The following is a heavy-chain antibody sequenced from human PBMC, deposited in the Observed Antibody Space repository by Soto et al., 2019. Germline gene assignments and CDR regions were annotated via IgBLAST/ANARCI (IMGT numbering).Heavy chain of an antibody. J-gene: IGHJ1*01. CDR1: GFTFSSYD. V-gene: IGHV3-23*01. CDR2: ISDRGAST. Sequence: GGSLRLSCAASGFTFSSYDMSWVRQAPGKGLEWVSGISDRGASTYYADSVKGRFTISRDNSKNTLYLQMNSLRVEDTAVYYCAKVPNYYDSSGYYQFGYLQHWGQGTLVTVSS. CDR3: AKVPNYYDSSGYYQFGYLQH. D-gene: IGHD3-22*01.